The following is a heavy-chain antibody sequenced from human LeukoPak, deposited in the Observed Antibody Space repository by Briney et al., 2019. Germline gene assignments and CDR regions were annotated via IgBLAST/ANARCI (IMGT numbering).Heavy chain of an antibody. V-gene: IGHV4-34*01. CDR3: ARAGSGSYYPRGRWFDP. D-gene: IGHD3-10*01. Sequence: SETLSLTCAVYGGSFSGYYWSWIRQPPGKGLEWIGEINRSGSTNYNPSLKSRVTISVDTSKNQFSLKLSSVTAADTAVYYCARAGSGSYYPRGRWFDPWGQGTLVTVSS. CDR1: GGSFSGYY. CDR2: INRSGST. J-gene: IGHJ5*02.